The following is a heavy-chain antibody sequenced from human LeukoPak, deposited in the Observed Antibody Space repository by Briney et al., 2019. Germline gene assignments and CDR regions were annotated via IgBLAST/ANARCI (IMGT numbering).Heavy chain of an antibody. V-gene: IGHV3-74*01. CDR2: INNDGSWT. CDR1: GNYW. J-gene: IGHJ4*02. D-gene: IGHD2/OR15-2a*01. CDR3: VSFYETY. Sequence: GGSLRLSCAASGNYWMHWVRQAPGKGLVWVSHINNDGSWTSYADSVKGRFTISKDNAKNTVYLQMNSLRAEDTAVYYCVSFYETYWGRGTLVTVSS.